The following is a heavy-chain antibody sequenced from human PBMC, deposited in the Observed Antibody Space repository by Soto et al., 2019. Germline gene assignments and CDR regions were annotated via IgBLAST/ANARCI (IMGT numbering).Heavy chain of an antibody. CDR2: IDHSGYT. V-gene: IGHV4-34*01. CDR1: GGSFSGYY. Sequence: PSETLSLTCAAYGGSFSGYYWNWIRQPPGKGLEWIAEIDHSGYTNYNPSLKSRVTISVDTTKNQFSFRLTSVTAADTTAYYCARVRDWFDPWGQGTLVTVSS. D-gene: IGHD3-3*01. J-gene: IGHJ5*02. CDR3: ARVRDWFDP.